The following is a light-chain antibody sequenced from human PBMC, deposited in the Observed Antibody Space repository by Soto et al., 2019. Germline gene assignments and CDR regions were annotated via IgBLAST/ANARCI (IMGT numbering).Light chain of an antibody. J-gene: IGKJ1*01. CDR2: AAS. Sequence: AVRVTLSPSSLSASVGDRVTITCRASQGIRNDLGWFQQKPGKAPKSLIYAASNLHSGVPSRFSGSGSGRDFTLTIIGLQPDDFATYYCLQDFRYPWTFGQGTKV. CDR1: QGIRND. V-gene: IGKV1-6*01. CDR3: LQDFRYPWT.